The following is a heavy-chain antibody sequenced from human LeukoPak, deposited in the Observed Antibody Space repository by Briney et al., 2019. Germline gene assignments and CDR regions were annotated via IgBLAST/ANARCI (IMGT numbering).Heavy chain of an antibody. D-gene: IGHD6-19*01. J-gene: IGHJ3*01. CDR1: GFTFSRAW. CDR2: VRLRSDGGTT. V-gene: IGHV3-15*01. Sequence: GGSLRLSCAASGFTFSRAWINWVRQAPGKGLEWVGHVRLRSDGGTTDYAAPVKGRFTISKDDSKSYLLMNSLKTEDTALYYCTTGYASDWYGWGQGTMVTVSS. CDR3: TTGYASDWYG.